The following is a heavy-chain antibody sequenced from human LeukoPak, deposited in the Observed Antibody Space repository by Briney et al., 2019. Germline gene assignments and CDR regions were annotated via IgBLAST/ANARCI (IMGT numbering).Heavy chain of an antibody. D-gene: IGHD6-13*01. CDR2: INHSGST. V-gene: IGHV4-34*01. J-gene: IGHJ5*02. CDR3: ARGYFVLAAGTGWFGP. CDR1: GGSFSGYY. Sequence: SETLSLTCAVYGGSFSGYYWSWIRQPPGKGLEWIGEINHSGSTNYNPSLKSRVTISVDTSKNQFSLKLSSVTAADTAVYYCARGYFVLAAGTGWFGPWGQGTLVTVSS.